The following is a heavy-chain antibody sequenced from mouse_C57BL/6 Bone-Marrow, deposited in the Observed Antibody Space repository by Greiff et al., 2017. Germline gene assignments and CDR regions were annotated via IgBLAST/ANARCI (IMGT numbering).Heavy chain of an antibody. CDR1: GYAFSRSW. Sequence: QVQLQQSGPELVKPGASVKISCKASGYAFSRSWMNWVKQRPGQGLEWIGWFYPGGGGTKYNGKFKGKATLTADKSSSTAYMHLSSLTAEDSAVCFCAKGLRFAYWGQGTLVTVSA. CDR3: AKGLRFAY. CDR2: FYPGGGGT. V-gene: IGHV1-82*01. J-gene: IGHJ3*01.